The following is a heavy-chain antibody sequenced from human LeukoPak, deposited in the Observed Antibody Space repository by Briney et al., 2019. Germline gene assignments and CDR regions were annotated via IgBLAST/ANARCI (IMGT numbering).Heavy chain of an antibody. V-gene: IGHV3-21*01. J-gene: IGHJ4*02. D-gene: IGHD5-18*01. CDR3: ARGTVAVGYNHENGDY. CDR2: ISSSSSYI. CDR1: GFTFSSYS. Sequence: PGGSLRLSCAASGFTFSSYSMNWVRKAPGKGLEWVSSISSSSSYIYYADSVKGRFTISRDNAKNSLYLQMNSLRAEDTAVYYCARGTVAVGYNHENGDYWGQGTLVTVSS.